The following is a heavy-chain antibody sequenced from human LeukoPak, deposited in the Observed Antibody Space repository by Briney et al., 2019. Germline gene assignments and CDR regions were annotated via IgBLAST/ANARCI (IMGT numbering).Heavy chain of an antibody. Sequence: SETLSLTCAVSGYSISSGYYWGWIRQPPGKGLEGIGSIFHCGSTYYNPPLKSRVTISEDTSKNQFSLKLTSVTPADTAVYYCARDLGVSGNNYFDYWGQGTLVTVSS. J-gene: IGHJ4*02. V-gene: IGHV4-38-2*02. CDR2: IFHCGST. D-gene: IGHD3-10*01. CDR1: GYSISSGYY. CDR3: ARDLGVSGNNYFDY.